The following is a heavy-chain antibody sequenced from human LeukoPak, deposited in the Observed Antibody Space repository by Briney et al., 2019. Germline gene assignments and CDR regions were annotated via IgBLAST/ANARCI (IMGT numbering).Heavy chain of an antibody. CDR2: ISWNSGSI. Sequence: GRSLRLSCAASGFTFDDYAMHWVRQAPGKGLEWVSGISWNSGSIGYADSVKGRFTISRDNAKNSLYLQMNSLRAEDTALYYCAKNLQGITMVRGVPLLPDGYYYGMDVWGQGTTVTVSS. CDR1: GFTFDDYA. CDR3: AKNLQGITMVRGVPLLPDGYYYGMDV. V-gene: IGHV3-9*01. D-gene: IGHD3-10*01. J-gene: IGHJ6*02.